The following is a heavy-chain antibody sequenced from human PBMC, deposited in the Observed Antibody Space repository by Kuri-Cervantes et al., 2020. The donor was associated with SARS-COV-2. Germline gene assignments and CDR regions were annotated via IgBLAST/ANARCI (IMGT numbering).Heavy chain of an antibody. Sequence: LSLTCVASGFTFSSYWMSWVRQAPGKGLEWVANIKQDGSQKFYVDSVKGRFTISRDNAKNSLYLQMNSLRAEDTAVYYCARVEAAAVDYWGQGTLVTVSS. D-gene: IGHD6-13*01. CDR3: ARVEAAAVDY. J-gene: IGHJ4*02. V-gene: IGHV3-7*01. CDR1: GFTFSSYW. CDR2: IKQDGSQK.